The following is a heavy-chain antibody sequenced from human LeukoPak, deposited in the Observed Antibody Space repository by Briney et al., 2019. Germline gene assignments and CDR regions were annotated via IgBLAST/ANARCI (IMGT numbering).Heavy chain of an antibody. D-gene: IGHD5-18*01. CDR1: GFTFSSYA. Sequence: GGSLRLSCAASGFTFSSYAMSWVRQAPGKGLEWVSGISGSGGSTYYADSVKGRFTISRDNSKNTVYLQMNSLRAEDTALYYCAKAEGFSYALNYWGQGTLVTVSS. V-gene: IGHV3-23*01. CDR2: ISGSGGST. CDR3: AKAEGFSYALNY. J-gene: IGHJ4*02.